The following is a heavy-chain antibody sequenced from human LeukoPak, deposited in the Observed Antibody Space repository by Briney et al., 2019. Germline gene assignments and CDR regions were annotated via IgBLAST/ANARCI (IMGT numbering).Heavy chain of an antibody. Sequence: ASVNVSCKASVGTFSSYAISWVRQAPGQGLEWMGGFIPIFGTANYAQKFQGRVTITADESTSTAYMELSSLRSEDTAVYYCARAPRYSSSWYFDYWGQGTLVTVSS. CDR3: ARAPRYSSSWYFDY. J-gene: IGHJ4*02. CDR1: VGTFSSYA. CDR2: FIPIFGTA. V-gene: IGHV1-69*01. D-gene: IGHD6-13*01.